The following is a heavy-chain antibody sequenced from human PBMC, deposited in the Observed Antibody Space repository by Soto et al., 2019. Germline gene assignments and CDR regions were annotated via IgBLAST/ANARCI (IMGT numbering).Heavy chain of an antibody. Sequence: SETLSLTCTVSGASTTTYYWSWIRQPPGKGLEWIGYISYSGSTDYNPSLKSRVTISFDASKNQISLQVRSATAADAAVYYCARDLKEYCSDGKCNWFDPWGQGTLVTVSS. CDR1: GASTTTYY. CDR3: ARDLKEYCSDGKCNWFDP. J-gene: IGHJ5*02. D-gene: IGHD2-15*01. V-gene: IGHV4-59*01. CDR2: ISYSGST.